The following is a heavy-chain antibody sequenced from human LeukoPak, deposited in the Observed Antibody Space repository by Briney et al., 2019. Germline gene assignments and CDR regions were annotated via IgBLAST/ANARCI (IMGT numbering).Heavy chain of an antibody. D-gene: IGHD2-2*02. V-gene: IGHV3-23*01. CDR2: ISGSGGST. J-gene: IGHJ4*02. CDR1: GFTFSSYA. CDR3: TKGDCSSTSCSTYLDY. Sequence: PGGSLRLSCAASGFTFSSYAMSWVRQAPGKGLEWVSGISGSGGSTYYADSVKGRFTISRDSSKNTLFLQMNRPRAEDTAIYYCTKGDCSSTSCSTYLDYWGQGALVTVSS.